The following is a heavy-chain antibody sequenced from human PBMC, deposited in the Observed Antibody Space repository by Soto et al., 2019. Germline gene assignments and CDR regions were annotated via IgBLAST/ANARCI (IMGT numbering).Heavy chain of an antibody. V-gene: IGHV4-39*01. D-gene: IGHD3-3*01. CDR3: ARQVLDWMSDAFAI. J-gene: IGHJ3*02. CDR2: ISYDGRT. CDR1: GGSISNRLYY. Sequence: SETLSLTCTVSGGSISNRLYYWGRIRQSPGKGLEWVGSISYDGRTFYNPSLDSRVTMSVDTSENQFSLKLSSVTAADTATYFCARQVLDWMSDAFAIWGQGTMVTVSS.